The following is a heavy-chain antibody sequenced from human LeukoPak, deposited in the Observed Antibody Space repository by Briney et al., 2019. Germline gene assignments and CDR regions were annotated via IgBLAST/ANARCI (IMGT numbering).Heavy chain of an antibody. Sequence: SETLSLTCTVSGGSISSYYWSWIRQPPGKGLEWIGYIYYNENTNYNPSLKSRVTISVDTSKNQFSLKLSSVTAADTAVYYCARETSQKGAHYMDVWGKGTTVTISS. V-gene: IGHV4-59*01. D-gene: IGHD3-16*01. CDR1: GGSISSYY. CDR3: ARETSQKGAHYMDV. CDR2: IYYNENT. J-gene: IGHJ6*03.